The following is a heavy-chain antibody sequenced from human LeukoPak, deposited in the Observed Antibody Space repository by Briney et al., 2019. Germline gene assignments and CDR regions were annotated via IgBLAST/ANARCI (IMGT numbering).Heavy chain of an antibody. CDR1: GGSINNYY. Sequence: PSETLSLTCTVSGGSINNYYWTWLRQPPGKGLEWVGYMYYSGSTKYNPSLKSRVTISVDTSKNQFSLKLSSVTAADTAVYYCARVNTIFGVVTYDTFDIWGQGTMVTVSS. V-gene: IGHV4-59*01. J-gene: IGHJ3*02. D-gene: IGHD3-3*01. CDR3: ARVNTIFGVVTYDTFDI. CDR2: MYYSGST.